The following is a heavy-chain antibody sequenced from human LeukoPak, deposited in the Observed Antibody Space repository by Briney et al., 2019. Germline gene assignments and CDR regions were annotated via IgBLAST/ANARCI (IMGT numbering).Heavy chain of an antibody. V-gene: IGHV3-48*01. J-gene: IGHJ4*02. D-gene: IGHD5-12*01. CDR1: GFTLSSYT. Sequence: GGSLRLSCAASGFTLSSYTMTWVRQAPGKGLEWVSYISSGSVTIYYADSVKGRFTISRDNAKNSLYLQVNSLRSEDTAVYYCARVRSGFDLFDYWGQGTLVTVSS. CDR3: ARVRSGFDLFDY. CDR2: ISSGSVTI.